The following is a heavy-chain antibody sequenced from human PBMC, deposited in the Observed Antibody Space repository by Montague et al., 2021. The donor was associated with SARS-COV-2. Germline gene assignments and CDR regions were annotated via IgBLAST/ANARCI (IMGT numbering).Heavy chain of an antibody. Sequence: SLRLSCAASGFTFSDYYMSWIRQAPGRGLEWVSYISSSSRYTNYADSVKGRFTISRDNIKNSLSLQMNSLRAEDTAVYYCASTGHCTGGVCFAHYFDYWGQGSRVTVSS. V-gene: IGHV3-11*03. D-gene: IGHD2-8*02. CDR3: ASTGHCTGGVCFAHYFDY. CDR1: GFTFSDYY. CDR2: ISSSSRYT. J-gene: IGHJ4*02.